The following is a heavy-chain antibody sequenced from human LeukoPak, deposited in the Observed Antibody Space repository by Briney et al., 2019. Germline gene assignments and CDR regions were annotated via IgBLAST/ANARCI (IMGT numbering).Heavy chain of an antibody. V-gene: IGHV3-23*01. CDR3: AKAPQGIRFLEWLSSFDY. Sequence: PGGSLRLSCAASGFTFSSYAMSWVRQAPGKGLEWVSAISGSGGSTYYADSVKGRFTISRDNSKNTLYLQMNRLRAEDTAVYYCAKAPQGIRFLEWLSSFDYWGQGALVTVSS. CDR1: GFTFSSYA. D-gene: IGHD3-3*01. CDR2: ISGSGGST. J-gene: IGHJ4*02.